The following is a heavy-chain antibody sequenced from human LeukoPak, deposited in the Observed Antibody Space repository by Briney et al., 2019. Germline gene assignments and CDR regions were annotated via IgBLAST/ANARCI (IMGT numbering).Heavy chain of an antibody. CDR2: IYPGDSDT. D-gene: IGHD2/OR15-2a*01. CDR3: ARHVFSSHYYMDV. CDR1: GYSFTSYW. J-gene: IGHJ6*03. Sequence: GESLKISCKGSGYSFTSYWIGWVRQMPGKGLEWMGIIYPGDSDTRYSPSFQGQVTISADKSISTAYLQWSSLKASDTAMYYCARHVFSSHYYMDVWGKGTTVTVSS. V-gene: IGHV5-51*01.